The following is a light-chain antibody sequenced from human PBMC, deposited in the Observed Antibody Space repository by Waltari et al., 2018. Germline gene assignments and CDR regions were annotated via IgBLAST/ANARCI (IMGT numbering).Light chain of an antibody. CDR3: SSYTSSSTLGV. J-gene: IGLJ3*02. V-gene: IGLV2-14*01. CDR1: SNDVGGFDF. CDR2: DVS. Sequence: QSALTQPASVSGSPRPSITISCTGTSNDVGGFDFVSWYQQHPGKAPKLLIYDVSKRPSGVSNRFSGSKSGNTASLTISGLQAEDEADYYCSSYTSSSTLGVFGGGTKLTV.